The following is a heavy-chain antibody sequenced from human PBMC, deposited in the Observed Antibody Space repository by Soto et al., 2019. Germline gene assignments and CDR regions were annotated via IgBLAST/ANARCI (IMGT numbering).Heavy chain of an antibody. D-gene: IGHD2-21*02. CDR2: IIPIFGTA. CDR1: GGTFSSYA. Sequence: QVQLVQSGAEVKKPGSSVKVSCKASGGTFSSYAISWVRQAPGQELEWMGGIIPIFGTANYAQKFQGRVTITADESTSTAYMELSSLRSEDTAVYYCAREPLYGGNSLYFDYWGQGTLVTVSS. V-gene: IGHV1-69*12. CDR3: AREPLYGGNSLYFDY. J-gene: IGHJ4*02.